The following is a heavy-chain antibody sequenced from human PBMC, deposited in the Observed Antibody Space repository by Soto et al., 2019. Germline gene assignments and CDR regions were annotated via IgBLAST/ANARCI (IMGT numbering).Heavy chain of an antibody. CDR3: TKDHSTTGWAFDH. J-gene: IGHJ4*02. V-gene: IGHV3-30*18. D-gene: IGHD6-19*01. CDR1: GFIFSDCG. CDR2: ISYDGINK. Sequence: QVQLVESGGGVVQPGRSLRLSCEASGFIFSDCGMHWVRQAPGKGLEWVGVISYDGINKYYADSMKGRFTISGDNSKNMVYLQLHTLRVEDTAVYYCTKDHSTTGWAFDHWGQGALVTVSS.